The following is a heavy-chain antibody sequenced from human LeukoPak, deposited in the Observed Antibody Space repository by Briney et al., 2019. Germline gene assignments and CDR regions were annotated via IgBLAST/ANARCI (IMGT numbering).Heavy chain of an antibody. J-gene: IGHJ4*02. Sequence: SETLSLTCAVSGYSISSSNWWGWIRPPPGKGLEWIGYIYYSGSTYYNPSLKSRVTMSVDTSKNQFSLKLSSVTAVDTAVYYCARGPEWYYFDYWGQGTMVTVSS. CDR2: IYYSGST. D-gene: IGHD3-3*01. CDR3: ARGPEWYYFDY. V-gene: IGHV4-28*01. CDR1: GYSISSSNW.